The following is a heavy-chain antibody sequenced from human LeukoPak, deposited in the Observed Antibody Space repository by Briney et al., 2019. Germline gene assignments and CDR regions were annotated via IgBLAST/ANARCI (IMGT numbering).Heavy chain of an antibody. Sequence: VSVKVSCKASGYTFTSYAMNWVRQAPGQGLEWMGWINTNTGNPTYAQGFTGRFVFSLDTSVSTAYLQISSLKAEDTAVYYCARGGSSWSNWYFDLWGRGTLVTVSS. CDR2: INTNTGNP. J-gene: IGHJ2*01. CDR3: ARGGSSWSNWYFDL. CDR1: GYTFTSYA. D-gene: IGHD6-13*01. V-gene: IGHV7-4-1*02.